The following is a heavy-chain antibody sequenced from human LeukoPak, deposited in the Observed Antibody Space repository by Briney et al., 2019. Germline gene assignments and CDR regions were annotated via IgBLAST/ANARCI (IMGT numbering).Heavy chain of an antibody. CDR1: GFTFSSYA. Sequence: GSLRLSCAASGFTFSSYAMSRVRQAPGKGLDWVSGISGSGGTTYYADSVKGRFTISRDNSKNTQYLQMNSLRAEDTAVYYCAKLPRYCSGGSCYPLGMDVWGKGTTVIVSS. J-gene: IGHJ6*04. CDR3: AKLPRYCSGGSCYPLGMDV. CDR2: ISGSGGTT. D-gene: IGHD2-15*01. V-gene: IGHV3-23*01.